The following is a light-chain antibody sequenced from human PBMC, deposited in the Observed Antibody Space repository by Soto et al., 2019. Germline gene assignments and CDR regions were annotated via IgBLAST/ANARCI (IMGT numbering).Light chain of an antibody. J-gene: IGKJ4*01. CDR1: QGISSY. Sequence: DIPLTQSPSLLSASVGDRVTITCRASQGISSYLAWYQQKPGKAPKLLIDAAFTLQSGVPSRFSGSGSGTEFTLTISSLQPEDFATYYCQQLNSYPLTFGGGAKVEIK. CDR3: QQLNSYPLT. CDR2: AAF. V-gene: IGKV1-9*01.